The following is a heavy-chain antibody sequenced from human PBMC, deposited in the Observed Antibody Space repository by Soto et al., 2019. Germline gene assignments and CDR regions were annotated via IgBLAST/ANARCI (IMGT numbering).Heavy chain of an antibody. CDR3: ARMASAGTLNWFDP. CDR2: MNPGSGKT. D-gene: IGHD6-13*01. V-gene: IGHV1-8*02. Sequence: VSVKVSCKASGYTFINFDISWVRQAAGQGLEWLGWMNPGSGKTGYASKFQGRVAMTRDASTGTSHLELSSLTSDDTAVYYCARMASAGTLNWFDPWGQGTLVTVSS. CDR1: GYTFINFD. J-gene: IGHJ5*02.